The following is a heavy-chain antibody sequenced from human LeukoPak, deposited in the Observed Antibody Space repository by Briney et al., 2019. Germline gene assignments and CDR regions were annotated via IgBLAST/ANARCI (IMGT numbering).Heavy chain of an antibody. CDR2: IYYSGST. Sequence: SETLSLTFPVSGGSLSSYYWSWVPQPPGKGLEWIGYIYYSGSTNYNPSLKSRVTISVDTSKNQFSLKLSSVTAADTAVYYCARVPYMDVWGKGTTVTVSS. V-gene: IGHV4-59*01. CDR1: GGSLSSYY. J-gene: IGHJ6*03. CDR3: ARVPYMDV.